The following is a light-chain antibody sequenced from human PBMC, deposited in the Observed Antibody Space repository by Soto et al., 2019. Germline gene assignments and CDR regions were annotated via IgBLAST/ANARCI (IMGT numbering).Light chain of an antibody. Sequence: DIQMTQSPSTLSASVGDRVTITCRASQSLSGWLAWYQQKPGKAPKLLIYKTSTLESGVPSGFSGSGSGTQFTLTITSLQPDDFATYYCLQYNSLYTFGQGTKVDIK. J-gene: IGKJ2*01. CDR2: KTS. CDR3: LQYNSLYT. V-gene: IGKV1-5*03. CDR1: QSLSGW.